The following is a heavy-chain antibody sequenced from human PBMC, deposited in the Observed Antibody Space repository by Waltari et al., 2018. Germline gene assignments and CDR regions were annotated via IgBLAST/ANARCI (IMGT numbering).Heavy chain of an antibody. CDR3: ARDGDVGSSPGGCLEY. Sequence: QLQLQESGSGLVKPSQTLSLTCAVSGGSISSGGYSWSWIRQPPGKGLEWIGYIYHSGSAYYNPSLKSRVTLSGDRSKNQFSLKLSSVTAADTAVYYCARDGDVGSSPGGCLEYWGQGTLVTVSS. J-gene: IGHJ4*02. V-gene: IGHV4-30-2*01. D-gene: IGHD2-8*02. CDR1: GGSISSGGYS. CDR2: IYHSGSA.